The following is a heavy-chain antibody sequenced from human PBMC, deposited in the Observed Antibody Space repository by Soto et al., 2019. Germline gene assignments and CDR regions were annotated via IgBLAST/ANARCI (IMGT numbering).Heavy chain of an antibody. CDR3: ARVFRRGSSGWPDAFDI. CDR1: GYTFTSYG. V-gene: IGHV1-18*01. D-gene: IGHD6-19*01. Sequence: ASVKVSCKASGYTFTSYGISWVRQAPGQGLEWMGWISAYNGNTNYAQKLQGRVTMTTDTSTSTAYMELRSLRSDDTAVYYCARVFRRGSSGWPDAFDIWGQGTMVTVSS. CDR2: ISAYNGNT. J-gene: IGHJ3*02.